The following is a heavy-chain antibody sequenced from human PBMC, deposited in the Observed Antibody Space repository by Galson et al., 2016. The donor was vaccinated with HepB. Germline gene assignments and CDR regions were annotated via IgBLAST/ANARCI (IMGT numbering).Heavy chain of an antibody. Sequence: SVKVSCKASGYAFTDYYLHWVRQAPGQGLEWMGWINPNSGGTSSPQKFQGRVTMTRDKSISTAYMELSRLRSDDTAVFYCATLIVSARSQISFTGEIDNWGQGTLVTVSS. D-gene: IGHD1-26*01. CDR3: ATLIVSARSQISFTGEIDN. CDR1: GYAFTDYY. J-gene: IGHJ4*02. V-gene: IGHV1-2*02. CDR2: INPNSGGT.